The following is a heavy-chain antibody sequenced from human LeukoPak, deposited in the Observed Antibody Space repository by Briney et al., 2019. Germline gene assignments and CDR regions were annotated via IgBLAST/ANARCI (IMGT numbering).Heavy chain of an antibody. V-gene: IGHV3-15*01. Sequence: GGSLRLSCAASGFTFNNARMSWVRQAPGKGLEWVGRIKSKTDGGTTDYAAPVKGTFTISRDDAKNTVYMQMSTLKTEDTAVYYCSTDSLVAVPDNWFVPWGQGTLVTVSS. CDR1: GFTFNNAR. D-gene: IGHD2-2*01. J-gene: IGHJ5*02. CDR2: IKSKTDGGTT. CDR3: STDSLVAVPDNWFVP.